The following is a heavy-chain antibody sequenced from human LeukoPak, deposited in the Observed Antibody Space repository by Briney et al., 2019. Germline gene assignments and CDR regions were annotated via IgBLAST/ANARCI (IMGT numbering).Heavy chain of an antibody. CDR2: ISGSGGST. J-gene: IGHJ4*02. Sequence: GGSLRLSCAASGFTFSDAWMSWVRQAPGKGLEWVSAISGSGGSTYYADSVKGRFTISRDNSKNTLYLQMNSLRAEDTAVYYCAKDSDIVVVPAAIGYWGQGTLVTVSS. D-gene: IGHD2-2*01. CDR3: AKDSDIVVVPAAIGY. V-gene: IGHV3-23*01. CDR1: GFTFSDAW.